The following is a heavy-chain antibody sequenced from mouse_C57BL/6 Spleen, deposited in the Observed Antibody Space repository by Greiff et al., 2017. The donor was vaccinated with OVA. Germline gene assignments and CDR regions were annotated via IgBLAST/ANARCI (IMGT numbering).Heavy chain of an antibody. CDR1: GYTFTDYE. CDR2: IDPETGGT. D-gene: IGHD1-1*01. CDR3: TIILRRDYFDY. Sequence: QVQLQQSGAELVRPGASVTLSCKASGYTFTDYEMHWVKQTPVHGLEWIGAIDPETGGTAYNQKFKGKAILTADKSSSTAYMELRSLTSEDSAVYYCTIILRRDYFDYWGQGTTLTVSS. V-gene: IGHV1-15*01. J-gene: IGHJ2*01.